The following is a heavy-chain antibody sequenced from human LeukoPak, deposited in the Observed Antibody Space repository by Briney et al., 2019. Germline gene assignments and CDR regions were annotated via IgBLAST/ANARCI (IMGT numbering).Heavy chain of an antibody. CDR2: ISGSGGST. Sequence: GGSLRLSCAGSGFIFSNYWMSWVRQAPGKGLEWVSAISGSGGSTYYTDSVKGRFTISRDNSKNTLYLQMNSLRAEDTAVYYCARDHRFGESRWGQGTLVTVSS. J-gene: IGHJ4*02. CDR1: GFIFSNYW. V-gene: IGHV3-23*01. D-gene: IGHD3-10*01. CDR3: ARDHRFGESR.